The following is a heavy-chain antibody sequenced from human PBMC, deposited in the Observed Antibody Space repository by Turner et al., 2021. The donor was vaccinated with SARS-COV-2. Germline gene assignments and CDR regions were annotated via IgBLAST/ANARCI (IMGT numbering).Heavy chain of an antibody. CDR1: GGSLSSSSYY. V-gene: IGHV4-39*01. J-gene: IGHJ6*04. CDR3: ARLPVGYYGSGSYYHCGMDV. Sequence: QLQLLDSGPGLVKPSETLSVPCSVSGGSLSSSSYYWGWIRQPPGKGLEWIGSIYYSGSAYYNPSLKSRVTISVDTSKNQFSLKLSSVTAAATAEYYCARLPVGYYGSGSYYHCGMDVWGEGTTVTVSS. D-gene: IGHD3-10*01. CDR2: IYYSGSA.